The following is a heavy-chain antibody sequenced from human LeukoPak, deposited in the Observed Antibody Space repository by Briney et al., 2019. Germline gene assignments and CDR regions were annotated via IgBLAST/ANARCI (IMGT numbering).Heavy chain of an antibody. D-gene: IGHD6-13*01. CDR1: GGSISSGSYY. CDR2: IYTSGRT. Sequence: SQTLSLTCTVSGGSISSGSYYWSWIRQPAGKGLEWIGRIYTSGRTNYNPSLKSRVTISVDTSKNQFSLKLSSVTAADTAVYYCASTGIAAAHFDYWGQGTLVTVSS. CDR3: ASTGIAAAHFDY. V-gene: IGHV4-61*02. J-gene: IGHJ4*02.